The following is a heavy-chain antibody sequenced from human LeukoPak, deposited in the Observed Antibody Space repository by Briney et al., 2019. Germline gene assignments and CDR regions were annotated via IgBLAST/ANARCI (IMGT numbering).Heavy chain of an antibody. Sequence: ASVKVSCKASGYTITGYYMHWVRQAPGQGLEWMGWINPNSGGTNYAQKFQGRVTMTRDTSISTAYMELSRLRSDDTAVYYCARERGSSSDAFDIWGQGTMVTVSS. D-gene: IGHD3-10*01. V-gene: IGHV1-2*02. CDR1: GYTITGYY. CDR2: INPNSGGT. CDR3: ARERGSSSDAFDI. J-gene: IGHJ3*02.